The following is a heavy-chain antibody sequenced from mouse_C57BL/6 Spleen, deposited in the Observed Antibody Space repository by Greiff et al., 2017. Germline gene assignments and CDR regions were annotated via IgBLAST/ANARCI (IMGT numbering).Heavy chain of an antibody. J-gene: IGHJ2*01. Sequence: QVQLKQSGAELVRPGASVKLSCKASGYTFTDYYINWVKQRPGQRLEWIARIYPGSGNTYYNEKFKGKATLTAEKSSSTAYMQLSSLTSEDSAVYFCARSYDYGYYFDYWGQGTTLTVSS. V-gene: IGHV1-76*01. CDR2: IYPGSGNT. D-gene: IGHD2-4*01. CDR1: GYTFTDYY. CDR3: ARSYDYGYYFDY.